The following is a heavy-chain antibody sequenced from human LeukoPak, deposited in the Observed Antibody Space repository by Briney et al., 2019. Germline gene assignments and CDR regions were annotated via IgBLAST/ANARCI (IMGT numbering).Heavy chain of an antibody. Sequence: GGSLRLSCGFSGFTFSNYAMSRVRQAPGKGLEWISGITDSGRSSYFADSVRGRFTISRDKSKNTLYLQMNSLRAEDTALYFCAKDVGGNCYDPIDYWGQGILVTVSS. CDR1: GFTFSNYA. J-gene: IGHJ4*02. CDR2: ITDSGRSS. V-gene: IGHV3-23*01. CDR3: AKDVGGNCYDPIDY. D-gene: IGHD2-21*01.